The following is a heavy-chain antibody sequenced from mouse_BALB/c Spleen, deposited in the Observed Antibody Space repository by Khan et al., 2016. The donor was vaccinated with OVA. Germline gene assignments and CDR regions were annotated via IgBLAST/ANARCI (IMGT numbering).Heavy chain of an antibody. V-gene: IGHV1S81*02. J-gene: IGHJ3*01. Sequence: LQQSGAELVKPGASVKLSCKASGYTFTSYYMYWVKQRPGQGLEWIGGIDPNNGGTYFNEKFKSKATLTVDKSSSTAYMQVSSLTSEDSAVSYCTRTGYGNPFAYWGQGTLVTVSA. CDR2: IDPNNGGT. CDR1: GYTFTSYY. CDR3: TRTGYGNPFAY. D-gene: IGHD2-1*01.